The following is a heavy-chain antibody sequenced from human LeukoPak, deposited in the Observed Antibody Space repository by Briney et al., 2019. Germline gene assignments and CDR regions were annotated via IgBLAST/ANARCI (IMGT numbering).Heavy chain of an antibody. CDR2: INPNSGGT. CDR1: GYTFTGYY. Sequence: ASVKVSCKASGYTFTGYYMHWVRQAPGQGLEWMGWINPNSGGTNYAQKFQGRVTMTRDTSISTAYMELSRLRSDDTAVYYCARVTPRGLRFLEWLSPLDYWGHGTLVTVSS. CDR3: ARVTPRGLRFLEWLSPLDY. V-gene: IGHV1-2*02. D-gene: IGHD3-3*01. J-gene: IGHJ4*01.